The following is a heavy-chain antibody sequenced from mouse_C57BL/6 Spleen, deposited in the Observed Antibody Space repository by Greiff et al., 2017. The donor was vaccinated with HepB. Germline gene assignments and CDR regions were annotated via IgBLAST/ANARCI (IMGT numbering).Heavy chain of an antibody. CDR1: GYTFTDYN. Sequence: EVHLQQSGPELVKPGASVTIPCKASGYTFTDYNVDWVKPSHGKSLEWIGIINPNNGGTIYTRKFKGTATLPVDKSSSTAYMDLRSLTSEDTAVYYSARVGYYNAMDYWGQGTSVTVSS. CDR3: ARVGYYNAMDY. V-gene: IGHV1-18*01. J-gene: IGHJ4*01. CDR2: INPNNGGT. D-gene: IGHD2-2*01.